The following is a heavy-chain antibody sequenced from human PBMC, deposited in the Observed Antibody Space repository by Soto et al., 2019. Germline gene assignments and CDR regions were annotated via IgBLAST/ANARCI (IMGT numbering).Heavy chain of an antibody. Sequence: PGGSLRLSCAASGFTFSSYAMSWVRQAPGKGLEWVSAISGSGGSTYYADSVKGRFTISRDNSKNTPYLQMNSLRAEDTAVYYCAKNVGYSNYDGDAFDIWGQGTMVTVSS. D-gene: IGHD4-4*01. CDR1: GFTFSSYA. CDR3: AKNVGYSNYDGDAFDI. J-gene: IGHJ3*02. CDR2: ISGSGGST. V-gene: IGHV3-23*01.